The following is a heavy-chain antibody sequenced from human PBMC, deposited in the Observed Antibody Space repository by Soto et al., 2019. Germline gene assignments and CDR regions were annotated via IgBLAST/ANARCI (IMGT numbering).Heavy chain of an antibody. CDR3: ARGDRSGSGWYGY. D-gene: IGHD6-19*01. CDR1: GGTFSSYA. V-gene: IGHV1-69*13. Sequence: SVKVSCKASGGTFSSYAISWVRQAPGQGLEWMGGIIPIFGTANYAQKFQGRVTITADESTSTAYMELSSLRSEDTAVYYCARGDRSGSGWYGYWGQGTLVTVSS. CDR2: IIPIFGTA. J-gene: IGHJ4*02.